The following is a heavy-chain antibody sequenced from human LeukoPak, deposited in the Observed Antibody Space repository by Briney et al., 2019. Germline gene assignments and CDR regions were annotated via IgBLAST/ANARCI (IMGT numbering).Heavy chain of an antibody. CDR1: GYTFTSYD. CDR3: ARVEEYYYYYYMDV. Sequence: ASVKVSCKASGYTFTSYDINWVRQATGQGLEWMGWMNPNSGNTGYAQKFQGRVTITRNTSISTAYMELSSLRSGDTAVYYCARVEEYYYYYYMDVWGKGTTVTVSS. V-gene: IGHV1-8*03. J-gene: IGHJ6*03. CDR2: MNPNSGNT.